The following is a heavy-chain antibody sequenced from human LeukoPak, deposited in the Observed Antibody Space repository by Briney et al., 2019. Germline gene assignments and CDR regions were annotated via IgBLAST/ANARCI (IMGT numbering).Heavy chain of an antibody. CDR3: AKEITYYYGSGSSTFDY. J-gene: IGHJ4*02. CDR2: ISWNSGSI. D-gene: IGHD3-10*01. CDR1: GFTFDDYA. Sequence: GGSLRLSCAASGFTFDDYAMQWVRQAPGKGLEWVSGISWNSGSIGYADSVKGRFTISRDNAKNSLYLQMNSLRAEDTALYYCAKEITYYYGSGSSTFDYWGQGTLVTVSS. V-gene: IGHV3-9*01.